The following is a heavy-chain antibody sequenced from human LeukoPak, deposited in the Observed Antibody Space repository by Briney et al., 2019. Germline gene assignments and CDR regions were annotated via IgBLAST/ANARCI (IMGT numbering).Heavy chain of an antibody. J-gene: IGHJ4*02. CDR1: GYTFSNYY. CDR3: ARAGGGSNTWTYFDS. Sequence: ASVKVSFKASGYTFSNYYIHWVRQAPGQGLEWMGVINPSGGSTRYAQNFQDRITMTRDTSTSTVYMDLSSLRSEDTAVYYCARAGGGSNTWTYFDSWGQGTLVTVSS. CDR2: INPSGGST. V-gene: IGHV1-46*01. D-gene: IGHD1-1*01.